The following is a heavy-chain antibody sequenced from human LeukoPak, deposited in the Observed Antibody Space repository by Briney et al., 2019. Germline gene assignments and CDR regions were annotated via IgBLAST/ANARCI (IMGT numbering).Heavy chain of an antibody. J-gene: IGHJ4*02. V-gene: IGHV3-21*01. CDR1: GFTFSSYS. CDR3: ARHGDGSGWPLYYFDY. CDR2: ISSSSSYI. D-gene: IGHD6-19*01. Sequence: PGGSLRLSCAASGFTFSSYSMNWVRQAPGKGLEWVSSISSSSSYIYYADSVKGRFTISRDNSKNTLYLQMNSLRAEDTAVYFCARHGDGSGWPLYYFDYWGQGTLVTVSS.